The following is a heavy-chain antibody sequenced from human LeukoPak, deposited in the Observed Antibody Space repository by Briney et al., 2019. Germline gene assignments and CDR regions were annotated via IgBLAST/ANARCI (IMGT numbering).Heavy chain of an antibody. CDR2: IYHSGNT. D-gene: IGHD3-10*01. Sequence: SETLSLTCNVSGGSISGYYWSWIRQPPGRGLEWVGYIYHSGNTNYNPSLKSRVTISLDTSKNQFSLRITSVTAADTAVYYCATLLYGSGSYPTRDDAFDIWGQGTMVTVSS. CDR3: ATLLYGSGSYPTRDDAFDI. V-gene: IGHV4-59*01. J-gene: IGHJ3*02. CDR1: GGSISGYY.